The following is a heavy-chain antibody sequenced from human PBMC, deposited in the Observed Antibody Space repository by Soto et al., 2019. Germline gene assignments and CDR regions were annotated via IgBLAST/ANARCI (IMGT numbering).Heavy chain of an antibody. CDR3: ARTVTAAPYGSNGMDV. CDR1: GGSVSSGSYY. CDR2: IYYSGST. D-gene: IGHD2-15*01. Sequence: PXETLSLTCTVSGGSVSSGSYYWSWIRQPPGKGLEWIGYIYYSGSTNYNPSLKSRVTISVDTSNNQFSLKLSSVTAADTAGYYWARTVTAAPYGSNGMDVGGKGTTVTVS. J-gene: IGHJ6*04. V-gene: IGHV4-61*01.